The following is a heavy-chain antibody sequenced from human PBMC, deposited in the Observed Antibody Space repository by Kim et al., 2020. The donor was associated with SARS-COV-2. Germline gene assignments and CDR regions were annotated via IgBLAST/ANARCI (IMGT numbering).Heavy chain of an antibody. CDR1: GGSISSYY. V-gene: IGHV4-59*01. Sequence: SETLSLTCTVSGGSISSYYWSWIRQPPGKGLEWIGYIYYSGSTNYNPSLKSRVTISVDTSKNQFSLKLSSVTAADTAVYYCARYYYGSGSYSPWGQGTLVTVSS. CDR3: ARYYYGSGSYSP. J-gene: IGHJ5*02. D-gene: IGHD3-10*01. CDR2: IYYSGST.